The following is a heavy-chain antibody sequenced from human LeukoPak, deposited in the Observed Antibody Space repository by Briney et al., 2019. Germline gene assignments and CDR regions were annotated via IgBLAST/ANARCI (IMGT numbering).Heavy chain of an antibody. CDR2: ISGSGGST. D-gene: IGHD5-18*01. V-gene: IGHV3-23*01. Sequence: GGSLRLSCAASEFTFSNQWMTWVRQAPGKGLEWVSAISGSGGSTYYADSVKGRFTISRDNSKNTLYLQMNSLRAEDTAVYYCAKDPSGGYSYDYWGQGTLVTVSS. J-gene: IGHJ4*02. CDR3: AKDPSGGYSYDY. CDR1: EFTFSNQW.